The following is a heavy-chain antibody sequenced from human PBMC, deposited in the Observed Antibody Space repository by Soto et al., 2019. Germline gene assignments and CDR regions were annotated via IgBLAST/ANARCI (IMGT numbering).Heavy chain of an antibody. CDR3: ARDTYCSGGSCYFARSSFDY. CDR2: ISAYNGNT. V-gene: IGHV1-18*01. Sequence: QVQLVQSGAEVKKPGASVKVSCKASGYTFTSYGISWVRQAPGQGLEWMGWISAYNGNTNYAQKLQGRVTMTTDTPTRPAYMELRSLRSDDTAVYYCARDTYCSGGSCYFARSSFDYWGPGTLVTVSS. CDR1: GYTFTSYG. D-gene: IGHD2-15*01. J-gene: IGHJ4*02.